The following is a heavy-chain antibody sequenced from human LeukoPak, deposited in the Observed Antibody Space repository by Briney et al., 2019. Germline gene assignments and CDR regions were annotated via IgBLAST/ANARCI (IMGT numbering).Heavy chain of an antibody. Sequence: PSETLSLTCAVYGGSFSGYYWSWIRQPPGKGLEWIGEINHSGSTYYNPSLKSRVTISVDTSKNQFSLKLSSVTAADTAVYYCARSGSYGPAPFDYWGQGTLVTVSS. J-gene: IGHJ4*02. CDR3: ARSGSYGPAPFDY. CDR2: INHSGST. CDR1: GGSFSGYY. V-gene: IGHV4-34*01. D-gene: IGHD1-26*01.